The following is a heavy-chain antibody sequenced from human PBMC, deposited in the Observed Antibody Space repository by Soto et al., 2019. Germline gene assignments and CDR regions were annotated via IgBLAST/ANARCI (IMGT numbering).Heavy chain of an antibody. CDR1: GFTFSGSA. Sequence: EVQLVESGGGLVQPGGSLKLSCAASGFTFSGSAMHWVRQASGKGLEWVGRIRSKANSYATAYAASVKGRFTISRDDSKTTAYLQMNSLKTEDTAVYYCRAGTQDRYWGQGTLVTVSS. J-gene: IGHJ4*02. D-gene: IGHD6-19*01. V-gene: IGHV3-73*01. CDR3: RAGTQDRY. CDR2: IRSKANSYAT.